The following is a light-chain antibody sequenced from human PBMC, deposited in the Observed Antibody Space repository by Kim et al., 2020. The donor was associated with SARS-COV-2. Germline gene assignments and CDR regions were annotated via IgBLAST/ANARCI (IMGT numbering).Light chain of an antibody. CDR3: TSRVSFANEYV. CDR1: TVRNSY. V-gene: IGLV3-19*01. J-gene: IGLJ1*01. CDR2: EKN. Sequence: SSELTQDPAVSVALGQTVKITCQGDTVRNSYASWYQQKPGQAPQLVVYEKNSRPAGISDRFSGSSSGNTASLTITGAQAEDEADYYCTSRVSFANEYVFGPGTKVTVL.